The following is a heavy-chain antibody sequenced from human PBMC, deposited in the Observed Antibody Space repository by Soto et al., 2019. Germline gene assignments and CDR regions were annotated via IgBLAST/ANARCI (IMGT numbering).Heavy chain of an antibody. Sequence: SETLSLTCTVSGGSISSYYWSWIRKPPGKGLEWIGYIYYSGSTNCNPSLKSRVTISVDKSKNQFSLKLSSVTAADSAVYYFVRRLWSNYYYYYGMDVWGQGTTVTVSS. J-gene: IGHJ6*02. CDR1: GGSISSYY. V-gene: IGHV4-59*01. CDR3: VRRLWSNYYYYYGMDV. CDR2: IYYSGST. D-gene: IGHD5-18*01.